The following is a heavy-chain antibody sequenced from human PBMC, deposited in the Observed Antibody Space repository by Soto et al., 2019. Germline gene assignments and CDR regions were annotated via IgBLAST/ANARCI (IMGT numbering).Heavy chain of an antibody. V-gene: IGHV3-7*04. Sequence: EVQLVESGGGLVQPGGSLRLSCAASGFTFSSYWMCWVRQAPGKGLEWVANIKQDGSEKYYVDSVKGRFTISRDNAKNSLYLQMNSLRAEDTAVYYCARAPVGMATTYFDYWGQGTLVTVSS. D-gene: IGHD5-12*01. CDR3: ARAPVGMATTYFDY. CDR2: IKQDGSEK. CDR1: GFTFSSYW. J-gene: IGHJ4*02.